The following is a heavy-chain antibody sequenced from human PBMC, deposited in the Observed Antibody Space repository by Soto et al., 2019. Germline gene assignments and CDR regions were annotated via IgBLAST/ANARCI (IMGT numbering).Heavy chain of an antibody. Sequence: GGSLRLSCAASGFTFSSYGMHWVRQAPGKGLEWVAVIWYDGSNKYYADSVKGRFTISRDNSKNTLYLQMNSLRAEDTAVYYCARGEQQLVQGNWFDPWGQGTLVTVSS. V-gene: IGHV3-33*01. CDR3: ARGEQQLVQGNWFDP. CDR2: IWYDGSNK. CDR1: GFTFSSYG. J-gene: IGHJ5*02. D-gene: IGHD6-13*01.